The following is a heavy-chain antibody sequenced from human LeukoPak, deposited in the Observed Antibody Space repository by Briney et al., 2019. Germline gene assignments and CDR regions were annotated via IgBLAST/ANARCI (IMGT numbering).Heavy chain of an antibody. CDR3: ARVRGDYGDYPLDY. CDR2: ISSSGSTI. D-gene: IGHD4-17*01. V-gene: IGHV3-11*04. CDR1: GFTFSDYY. Sequence: GGSLRLSCAASGFTFSDYYMSWIRQAPGKGLEWVSYISSSGSTIYYADSVKGRFTISRDNAKNSLFLQMNSLRVEDTAVYYCARVRGDYGDYPLDYWGQGTLVTVSS. J-gene: IGHJ4*02.